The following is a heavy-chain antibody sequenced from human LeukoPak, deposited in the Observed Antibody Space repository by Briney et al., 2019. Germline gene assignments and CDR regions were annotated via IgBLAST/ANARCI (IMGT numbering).Heavy chain of an antibody. D-gene: IGHD3-22*01. J-gene: IGHJ4*02. CDR3: ARVQYYYDSSGEVDY. V-gene: IGHV4-39*07. CDR1: GGSISSSSYY. Sequence: SETLSLTCTVSGGSISSSSYYWGWIRQPPGKGLEWIGSIYYSGSTYYNPSLKSRVTISVDTSKNQFSLKLSSVTAADTAVYYCARVQYYYDSSGEVDYWGQGTLVTVSS. CDR2: IYYSGST.